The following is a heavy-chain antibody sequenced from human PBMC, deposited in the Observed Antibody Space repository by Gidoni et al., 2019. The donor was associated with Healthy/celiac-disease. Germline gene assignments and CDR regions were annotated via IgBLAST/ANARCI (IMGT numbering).Heavy chain of an antibody. CDR1: GFTFSDYY. V-gene: IGHV3-11*06. J-gene: IGHJ4*02. D-gene: IGHD5-12*01. Sequence: VQLVESGGGLVKPGGSLRLSCAASGFTFSDYYMSWIRQAPGKGLEWVSYISSSSSYTNYADSVKGRFTISRDNAKNSLYLQMNSLRAEDTAVYYCARGLTRDGYNYRYWGQGTLVTVSS. CDR3: ARGLTRDGYNYRY. CDR2: ISSSSSYT.